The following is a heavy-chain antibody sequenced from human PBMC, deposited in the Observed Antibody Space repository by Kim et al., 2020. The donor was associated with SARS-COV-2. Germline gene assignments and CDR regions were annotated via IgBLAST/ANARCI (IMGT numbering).Heavy chain of an antibody. CDR2: ISWDGVKK. CDR1: GFTFRSLS. J-gene: IGHJ5*01. Sequence: GGSLRLSCAASGFTFRSLSMHWVRQAPGKGLEWVAFISWDGVKKYYSDSVRGRFTISRDNSKSTLYLQMNTLRADDTAVYFCTRNAERQYFFDYWGQG. V-gene: IGHV3-30*04. CDR3: TRNAERQYFFDY. D-gene: IGHD3-9*01.